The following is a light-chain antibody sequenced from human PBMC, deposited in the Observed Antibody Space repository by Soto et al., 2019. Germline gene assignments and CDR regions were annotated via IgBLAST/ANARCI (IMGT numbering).Light chain of an antibody. CDR2: EAS. J-gene: IGKJ5*01. Sequence: DTVLTQSPGTLSLSPGERATLSCRASQSVNSRYIAWYQVKPGQAPRLLIYEASSRAPGIPDRLSGGVSGTEFNLSISKVEPEDFAVYYSQQYSRPPRATFGQGTRLEIK. V-gene: IGKV3-20*01. CDR3: QQYSRPPRAT. CDR1: QSVNSRY.